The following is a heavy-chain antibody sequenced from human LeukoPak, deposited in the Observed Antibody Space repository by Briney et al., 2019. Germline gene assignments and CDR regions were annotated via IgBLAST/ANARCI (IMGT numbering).Heavy chain of an antibody. CDR2: IYFGGSA. Sequence: SETLSLTCSVSGGSIDSYYWSWIRQPPGTGLEWIGYIYFGGSANYDPSLKSRVTISVDTSKNQFSLRLTSVTAADTAVYYCARVGVTPYYYYGMDVWGQGTTFTVSS. V-gene: IGHV4-59*01. CDR1: GGSIDSYY. D-gene: IGHD2-21*02. J-gene: IGHJ6*02. CDR3: ARVGVTPYYYYGMDV.